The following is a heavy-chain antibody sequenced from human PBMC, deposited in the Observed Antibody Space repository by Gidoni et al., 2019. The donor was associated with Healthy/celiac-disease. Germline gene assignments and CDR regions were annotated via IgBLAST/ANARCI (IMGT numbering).Heavy chain of an antibody. J-gene: IGHJ6*02. Sequence: VQLLESGGVLVQPGGSLRLSCAASGFTFRSYAMSWFRQAPGKGLEWVSAISGSGGSTYYADAVKGRFTISRDNAKNTLYLQMNSLRAEDTAVYYCAKDMYCSSTSCLYYYYGMDVWGQGTTVTVSS. CDR1: GFTFRSYA. V-gene: IGHV3-23*01. D-gene: IGHD2-2*01. CDR2: ISGSGGST. CDR3: AKDMYCSSTSCLYYYYGMDV.